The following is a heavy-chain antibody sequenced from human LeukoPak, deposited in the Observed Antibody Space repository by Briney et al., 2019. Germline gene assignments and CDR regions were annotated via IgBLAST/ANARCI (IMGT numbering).Heavy chain of an antibody. CDR2: IIPIFGXX. V-gene: IGHV1-69*13. CDR1: GGTFSSYA. Sequence: SVKVSCKASGGTFSSYAISWVRQAPGQGLEWMGGIIPIFGXXXXXXKFXXRVTITADESTSTAYMELSSLRSEDTAVYYCARAXXXXGPPDYWGQGTLVTVSS. CDR3: ARAXXXXGPPDY. J-gene: IGHJ4*02.